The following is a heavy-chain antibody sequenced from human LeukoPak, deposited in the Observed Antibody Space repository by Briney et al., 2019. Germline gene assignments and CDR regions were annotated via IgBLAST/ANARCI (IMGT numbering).Heavy chain of an antibody. J-gene: IGHJ4*02. Sequence: ASVTVSCTASGYTFTSYYMHWVRQAPGQGLEWMGIIDPSGGGTNYAQKLQGRVTMTRDTSTSTVYMELSSLRSEDTAVYYCASLGSGSSRIIDFDYWGQGTLVTVSS. CDR3: ASLGSGSSRIIDFDY. D-gene: IGHD3-10*01. V-gene: IGHV1-46*01. CDR1: GYTFTSYY. CDR2: IDPSGGGT.